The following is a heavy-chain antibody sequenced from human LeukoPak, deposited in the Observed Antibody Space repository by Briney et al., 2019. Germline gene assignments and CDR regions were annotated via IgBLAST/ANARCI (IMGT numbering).Heavy chain of an antibody. CDR1: GFTFRNYG. CDR2: IWYDGSRD. D-gene: IGHD6-19*01. CDR3: AKDVAVAGTSYFDY. J-gene: IGHJ4*02. Sequence: SGTSLRLSCAASGFTFRNYGMNWVRQAPGKGLEWVALIWYDGSRDYYVDFVKGRFTVSRDNSKNSLYLQMNSLRAEDTALYYCAKDVAVAGTSYFDYWGQGTLVTVSS. V-gene: IGHV3-33*06.